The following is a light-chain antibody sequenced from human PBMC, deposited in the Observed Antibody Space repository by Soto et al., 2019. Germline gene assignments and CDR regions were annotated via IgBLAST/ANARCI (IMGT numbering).Light chain of an antibody. J-gene: IGLJ2*01. V-gene: IGLV1-44*01. CDR1: RSNIGSNS. CDR2: SNN. CDR3: ASWDDSLDGVV. Sequence: QSVLTQSSSASGTPGQKVTISCSGSRSNIGSNSVNWYQHLPGTAPKLLIYSNNQRPSGVPDRFSGSKSGTSASLAISGLQSGDAAHYYCASWDDSLDGVVFGGGTKVTVL.